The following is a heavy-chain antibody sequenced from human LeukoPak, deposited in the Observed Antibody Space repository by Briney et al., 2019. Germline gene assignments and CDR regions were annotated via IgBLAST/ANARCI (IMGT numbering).Heavy chain of an antibody. J-gene: IGHJ3*02. CDR2: ISSSSSYI. V-gene: IGHV3-21*01. CDR1: GFTFSSYS. CDR3: ARALGGSTGAFDI. D-gene: IGHD3-16*01. Sequence: KPGGSLRLSCAASGFTFSSYSMNWVRQAPGKGLEWVSSISSSSSYICYADSVKGRFTISRDNAKNSLYLQMNSLRAEDTAVYYCARALGGSTGAFDIWGQGTMVTVSS.